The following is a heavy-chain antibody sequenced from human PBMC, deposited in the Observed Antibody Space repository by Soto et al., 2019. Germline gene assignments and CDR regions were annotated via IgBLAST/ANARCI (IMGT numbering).Heavy chain of an antibody. Sequence: GGSLRLSCAASGFTFSSYSMNWVRQAPGKGLEWVSSISSSSSYIYYADSVKGRFTISRDNAKNSLYLQMNSLRAEDTAVYYCARDLTNTNYYDGSLYGYLDLWGRGTLVTVSS. CDR3: ARDLTNTNYYDGSLYGYLDL. J-gene: IGHJ2*01. CDR1: GFTFSSYS. CDR2: ISSSSSYI. V-gene: IGHV3-21*01. D-gene: IGHD3-22*01.